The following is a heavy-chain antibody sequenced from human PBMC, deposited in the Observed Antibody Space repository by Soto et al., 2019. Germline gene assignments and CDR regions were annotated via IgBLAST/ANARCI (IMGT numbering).Heavy chain of an antibody. D-gene: IGHD2-15*01. J-gene: IGHJ2*01. V-gene: IGHV3-48*02. CDR2: ISSGSNTI. Sequence: EVQLVESGGGLVQPGGSLRLSCAASGFTFSSYSMNWVRQAPGKGLEWVSYISSGSNTIYYADSVKGRFTISRDNAKNSLYLQMNSRRDEDRGVYYCARLGGWCGVWNWYCDVWGRGTLVTVSS. CDR3: ARLGGWCGVWNWYCDV. CDR1: GFTFSSYS.